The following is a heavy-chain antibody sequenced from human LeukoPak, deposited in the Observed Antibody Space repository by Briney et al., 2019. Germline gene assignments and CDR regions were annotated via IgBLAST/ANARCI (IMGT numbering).Heavy chain of an antibody. D-gene: IGHD2-15*01. CDR1: GGTFSSYA. V-gene: IGHV1-69*13. CDR2: IIPIFGTA. Sequence: GASVKVSCKASGGTFSSYAISWVRQAPGQGLEWMGGIIPIFGTANYAQKFQGIVTITADESTSTAYMELSSLRSEDMAVYYCARDRFYCSGGSCYSEYFDYWGQGTLVTVSS. CDR3: ARDRFYCSGGSCYSEYFDY. J-gene: IGHJ4*02.